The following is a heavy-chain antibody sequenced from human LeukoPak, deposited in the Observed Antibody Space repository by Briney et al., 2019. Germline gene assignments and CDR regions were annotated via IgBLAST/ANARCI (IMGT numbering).Heavy chain of an antibody. D-gene: IGHD1-26*01. CDR3: AREGPSGSYYDY. CDR2: ISSNGGST. V-gene: IGHV3-64*01. CDR1: GFTFSSYA. J-gene: IGHJ4*02. Sequence: GGSLRLSCAASGFTFSSYAMHWVRQAPGKGLEYVSAISSNGGSTYYANSVKGRFTISRDNSKNTLYLQMGSLRAEDMAVYYCAREGPSGSYYDYWGQGTLVTVSS.